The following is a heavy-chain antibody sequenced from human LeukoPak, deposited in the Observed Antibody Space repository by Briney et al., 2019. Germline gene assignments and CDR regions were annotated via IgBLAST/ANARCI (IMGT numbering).Heavy chain of an antibody. Sequence: GGSLRVSCAASGFTVSSNYMSWVRRAPGKGLEWVGKIKQDGSEKYFVDSVKGRFTISRDNAKNSLYLQMNSLTAEDTAVYYCARVGAAGSDGMDVWGQGTTVTVSS. J-gene: IGHJ6*02. CDR3: ARVGAAGSDGMDV. D-gene: IGHD6-13*01. V-gene: IGHV3-7*01. CDR2: IKQDGSEK. CDR1: GFTVSSNY.